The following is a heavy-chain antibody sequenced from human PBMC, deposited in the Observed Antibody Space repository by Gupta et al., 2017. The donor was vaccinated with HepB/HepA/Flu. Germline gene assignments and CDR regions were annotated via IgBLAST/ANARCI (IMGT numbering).Heavy chain of an antibody. CDR2: IITMIGIG. V-gene: IGHV1-69*04. CDR3: XRDASGXGYSGWRTVERGA. Sequence: QVQLVQSGAEVKKHGSSVMVSCTASGGTLSRHAISWVRQAPGQGLEWMGSIITMIGIGDYEQKFRCRVTINANKYTNTVYRELSPLRFEDKAVYXFXRDASGXGYSGWRTVERGAWG. CDR1: GGTLSRHA. D-gene: IGHD6-19*01. J-gene: IGHJ5*01.